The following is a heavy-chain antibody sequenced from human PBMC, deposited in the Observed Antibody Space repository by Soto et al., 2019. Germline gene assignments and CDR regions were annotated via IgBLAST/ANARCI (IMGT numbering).Heavy chain of an antibody. D-gene: IGHD6-19*01. CDR1: GYTFTGYY. Sequence: QVQLVQSGAEVKKPGASVKVSCKASGYTFTGYYMHWVRQAPGQGLEWMGWINPNSGGTNYAQKFQGWVTMTRDTSISTAYMELSRLRSDDTAVYYCAREAVVGTIIRDNWFDPWGQGTLVTVSS. CDR3: AREAVVGTIIRDNWFDP. V-gene: IGHV1-2*04. J-gene: IGHJ5*02. CDR2: INPNSGGT.